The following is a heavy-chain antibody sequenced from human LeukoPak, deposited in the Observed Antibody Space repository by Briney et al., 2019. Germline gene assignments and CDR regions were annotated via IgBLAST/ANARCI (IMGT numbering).Heavy chain of an antibody. CDR1: GFTFSSYG. CDR2: ISYDGSNK. CDR3: ARDYSSSLHY. V-gene: IGHV3-30*03. J-gene: IGHJ4*02. Sequence: GGSLRLSCAASGFTFSSYGMHWVRQAPGKGLEWVAVISYDGSNKYYADSVEGRFTISRDNSKNTLYLQMNSLRAEDTAVYYCARDYSSSLHYWGQGTLVTVSS. D-gene: IGHD6-6*01.